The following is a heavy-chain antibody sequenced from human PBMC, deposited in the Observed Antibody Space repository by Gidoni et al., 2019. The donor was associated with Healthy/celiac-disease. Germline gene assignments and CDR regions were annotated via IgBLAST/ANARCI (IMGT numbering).Heavy chain of an antibody. CDR3: ATWPYTVTHFDY. D-gene: IGHD4-17*01. J-gene: IGHJ4*02. V-gene: IGHV3-21*01. CDR1: GFTFSSYS. CDR2: ISSSSSYI. Sequence: EVQLVESGGGLVKPGGSLRLSCAASGFTFSSYSMNWVRQAPGKGLEWVSSISSSSSYIYYADSVKGRFTISRDNAKNSLYLQMNSLRAEDTAVYYCATWPYTVTHFDYWGQGTLVTVSS.